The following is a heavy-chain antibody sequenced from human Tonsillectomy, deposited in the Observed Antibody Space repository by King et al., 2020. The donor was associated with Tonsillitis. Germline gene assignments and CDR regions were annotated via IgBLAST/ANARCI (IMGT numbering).Heavy chain of an antibody. Sequence: VQLQQWGAGLLKPSETLSLTCGVNGGSVSGYYWSWIRQPPGKGLEWIGEINQSGSTNYNPSLKSRVIVLVDMSKNQISLNLSSVTAADTAVYYCARSPGNWFDPWGQGTLVTVSS. CDR2: INQSGST. J-gene: IGHJ5*02. CDR3: ARSPGNWFDP. V-gene: IGHV4-34*01. D-gene: IGHD3-10*01. CDR1: GGSVSGYY.